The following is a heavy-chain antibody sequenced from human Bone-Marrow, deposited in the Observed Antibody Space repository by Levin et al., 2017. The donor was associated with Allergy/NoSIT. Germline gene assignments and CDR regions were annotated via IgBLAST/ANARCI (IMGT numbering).Heavy chain of an antibody. CDR3: ARGVWRDCSGTSCYTFDY. CDR2: INPNSGGT. J-gene: IGHJ4*02. Sequence: ASVKVSCKASGYTFTGYYMHWVRQAPGQGLEWMGWINPNSGGTNYAQKFQGRVTMTRDTSISTAYMELSRLRSDDTAVYYCARGVWRDCSGTSCYTFDYWGQGTLVTVSS. V-gene: IGHV1-2*02. D-gene: IGHD2-2*02. CDR1: GYTFTGYY.